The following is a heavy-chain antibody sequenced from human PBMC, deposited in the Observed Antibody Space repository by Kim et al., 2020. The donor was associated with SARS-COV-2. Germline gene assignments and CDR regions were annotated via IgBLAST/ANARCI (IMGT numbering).Heavy chain of an antibody. D-gene: IGHD6-13*01. CDR1: GFTFSSYG. Sequence: GGSLRLSCAASGFTFSSYGMHWVRQAPGKGLEWVAVIWYDGSNKYYADSVKGRFTISRDNSKNTLYLQMNSLRAEDTAVYYCARDSRYSSSWYGYGMDVWGPGTTVTVSS. J-gene: IGHJ6*02. CDR2: IWYDGSNK. CDR3: ARDSRYSSSWYGYGMDV. V-gene: IGHV3-33*01.